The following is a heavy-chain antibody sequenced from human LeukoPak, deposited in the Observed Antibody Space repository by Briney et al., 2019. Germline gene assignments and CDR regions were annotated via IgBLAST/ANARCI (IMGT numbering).Heavy chain of an antibody. V-gene: IGHV1-8*01. CDR3: ARGSWVYSGYARLEDY. CDR1: GYTFTSYD. CDR2: MNPNSGNT. J-gene: IGHJ4*02. D-gene: IGHD5-12*01. Sequence: ASVKVSCKASGYTFTSYDINWVRQATGQGLEWMGWMNPNSGNTGYAQKFQGRVTMTRDTSISTAYMELSRLRSDDTAVYYCARGSWVYSGYARLEDYWGQGTLVTVSS.